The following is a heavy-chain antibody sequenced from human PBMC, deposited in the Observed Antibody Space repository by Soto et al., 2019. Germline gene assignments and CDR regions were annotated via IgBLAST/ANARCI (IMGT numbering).Heavy chain of an antibody. CDR1: GFTFSNAW. J-gene: IGHJ6*02. CDR2: IKSKTDGGTT. D-gene: IGHD3-3*01. V-gene: IGHV3-15*07. Sequence: GGSLRLSCAASGFTFSNAWMNWVRQASGKGLEWVGRIKSKTDGGTTDYAAPVKGRFTISRDDSKNTLYLQMNSLKTEDTAVYYCTSGPITIFGVVIMNYGMDVWGQGTTVTVSS. CDR3: TSGPITIFGVVIMNYGMDV.